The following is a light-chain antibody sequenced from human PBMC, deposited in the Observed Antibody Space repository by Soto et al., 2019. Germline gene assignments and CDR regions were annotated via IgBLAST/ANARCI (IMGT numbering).Light chain of an antibody. CDR2: DTS. J-gene: IGKJ1*01. Sequence: EIVLTQSPGTLSVSPGGIATLSCRASQSISDTLAWYQQKPGQPPRLLIHDTSNRAIGIPARFSGSGSGTDFTLTISSLQPEDFATYYCQQSYSTPQTFGQGTKVDIK. V-gene: IGKV3D-15*01. CDR3: QQSYSTPQT. CDR1: QSISDT.